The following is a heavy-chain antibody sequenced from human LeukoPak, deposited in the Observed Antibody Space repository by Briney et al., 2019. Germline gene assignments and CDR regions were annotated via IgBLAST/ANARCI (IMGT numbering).Heavy chain of an antibody. Sequence: SETLSLTCAVYGGSFSGYYWSWIRQPPGKGLEWIGEINHSGSTNYNPSLKSRVTISVDTSKNQFSLKLSSVTAADTAVYYCARDGPLYGSGSNYYYYYMDVWGKGTTVTISS. J-gene: IGHJ6*03. CDR3: ARDGPLYGSGSNYYYYYMDV. CDR1: GGSFSGYY. V-gene: IGHV4-34*01. D-gene: IGHD3-10*01. CDR2: INHSGST.